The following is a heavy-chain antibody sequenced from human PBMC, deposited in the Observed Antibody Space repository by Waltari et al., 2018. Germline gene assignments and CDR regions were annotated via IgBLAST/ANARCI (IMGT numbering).Heavy chain of an antibody. CDR1: GFTFNTYW. CDR3: AREGGGVVNY. Sequence: EVQLVESGGGLVQPGGSLRLSCAASGFTFNTYWMGGVRQAPGKGLEWVANIKQDGKEKYYVDSVKGRFTISRDNAKNSRYLKMNSLRAEESAVYYCAREGGGVVNYWGQGTLVTVSS. CDR2: IKQDGKEK. J-gene: IGHJ4*02. V-gene: IGHV3-7*01. D-gene: IGHD2-2*01.